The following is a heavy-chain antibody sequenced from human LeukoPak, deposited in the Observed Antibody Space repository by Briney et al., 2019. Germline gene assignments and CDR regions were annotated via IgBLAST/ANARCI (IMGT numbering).Heavy chain of an antibody. V-gene: IGHV3-33*01. CDR2: IWYDGSNK. J-gene: IGHJ4*02. D-gene: IGHD1-26*01. Sequence: GGSLRLSCAASGFTFSSYGMHWVRQAPGKGLEWVAVIWYDGSNKYYADSVKGRFTISRGNSKNTLYLQMNSLRAEDTAVYYCARSISGSYLLDYWGQGTLVTVSS. CDR3: ARSISGSYLLDY. CDR1: GFTFSSYG.